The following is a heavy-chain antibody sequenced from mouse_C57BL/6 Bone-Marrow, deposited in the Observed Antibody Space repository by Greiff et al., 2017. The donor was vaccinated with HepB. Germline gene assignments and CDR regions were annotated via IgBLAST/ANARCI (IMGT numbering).Heavy chain of an antibody. CDR3: TGGSSPYWYFDF. CDR1: GFNIKDYY. CDR2: IAPEDGDT. V-gene: IGHV14-1*01. D-gene: IGHD1-1*01. J-gene: IGHJ1*03. Sequence: EVQLQESGAELVRPGASVKLSCTASGFNIKDYYMHWVQQRPEQGLEWIGRIAPEDGDTEYAPKFQGKATMTADTSSNTAYLQLSSLTSEDTAVYYCTGGSSPYWYFDFWGTGTTVTVSS.